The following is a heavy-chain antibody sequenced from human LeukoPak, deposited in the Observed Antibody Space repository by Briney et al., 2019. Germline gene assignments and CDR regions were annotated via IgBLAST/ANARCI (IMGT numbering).Heavy chain of an antibody. CDR3: AGDGTGVLPGDAFDI. CDR2: ISHTGNDI. D-gene: IGHD1-1*01. Sequence: GSLRLSCAASGFTFSSYWMNWVRQAPGEGLEWVSYISHTGNDIYYGESVKGRFTISRDNAKNSLYLQMHTLRAEDTAVYYCAGDGTGVLPGDAFDIWSQGTMVTVSS. J-gene: IGHJ3*02. V-gene: IGHV3-21*05. CDR1: GFTFSSYW.